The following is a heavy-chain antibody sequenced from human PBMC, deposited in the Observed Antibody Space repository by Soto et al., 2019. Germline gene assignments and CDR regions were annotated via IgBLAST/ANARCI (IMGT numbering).Heavy chain of an antibody. CDR1: GGSISSYY. CDR3: ARAKYPYFDY. CDR2: IYYSGST. J-gene: IGHJ4*02. Sequence: QVQLQESGPGLVKPSETLSLTCTVSGGSISSYYWSWIRQPPGKGLEWIGYIYYSGSTNYNPSLKSRVTISVDTSKNQFSLKLSSVTAADTAVYYCARAKYPYFDYWGQGTLVTVSS. V-gene: IGHV4-59*01. D-gene: IGHD2-2*01.